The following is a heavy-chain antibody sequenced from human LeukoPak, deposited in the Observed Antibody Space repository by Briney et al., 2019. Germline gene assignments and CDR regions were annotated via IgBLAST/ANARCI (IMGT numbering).Heavy chain of an antibody. Sequence: GGSLRLSCAASGLIVTRNYMSWVHQAPGKGLEGVSVVYSSGSVFYADSVKGRFTISRDNSKNTLNLQMTNLRPEDTAVYYCAGGATVVTLDYWGQGTLVTVSS. V-gene: IGHV3-66*02. D-gene: IGHD4-23*01. CDR3: AGGATVVTLDY. J-gene: IGHJ4*02. CDR1: GLIVTRNY. CDR2: VYSSGSV.